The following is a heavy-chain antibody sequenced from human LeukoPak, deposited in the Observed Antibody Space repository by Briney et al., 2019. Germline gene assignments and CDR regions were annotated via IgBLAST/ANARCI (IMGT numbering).Heavy chain of an antibody. V-gene: IGHV4-39*07. CDR3: ARARYYDILTGPPHFDY. D-gene: IGHD3-9*01. CDR1: GGSISSSSYY. Sequence: PSETLSLTCTVSGGSISSSSYYWGWIRQPPGKGLEWIGSIYYSGSTYYNPSLKSRVTISVDTSKNQFSLKLSSVTAADTAVYYCARARYYDILTGPPHFDYWGQGTLVTVSS. CDR2: IYYSGST. J-gene: IGHJ4*02.